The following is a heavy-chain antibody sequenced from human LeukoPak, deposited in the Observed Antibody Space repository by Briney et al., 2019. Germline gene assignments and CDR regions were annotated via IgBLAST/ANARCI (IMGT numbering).Heavy chain of an antibody. CDR3: ARDPWGAAANYMDV. CDR1: GFTFSSYS. J-gene: IGHJ6*03. D-gene: IGHD2-2*01. CDR2: ISSSSSTI. V-gene: IGHV3-48*01. Sequence: GGSLRLSCAASGFTFSSYSMNWVRQAPGKGLEWVSYISSSSSTIYYADSVKGRFTISRDNAKNSLYLQMNSLRAEDTAVYYCARDPWGAAANYMDVWGKGTTVTVSS.